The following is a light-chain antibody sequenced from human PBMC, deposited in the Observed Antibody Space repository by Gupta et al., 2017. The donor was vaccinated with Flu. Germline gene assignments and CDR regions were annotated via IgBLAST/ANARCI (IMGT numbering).Light chain of an antibody. CDR3: QQYRVSPYT. V-gene: IGKV3-20*01. Sequence: EIVLTPSAVPLLSSREGATPSCSTADNIVRNFLGWYHQKPGQAPRVLIYGTSSRAPGIPARLSGGGSGTDFTLTISRLEPEDSGFFYCQQYRVSPYTFGQGTKVEIK. CDR1: DNIVRNF. CDR2: GTS. J-gene: IGKJ2*01.